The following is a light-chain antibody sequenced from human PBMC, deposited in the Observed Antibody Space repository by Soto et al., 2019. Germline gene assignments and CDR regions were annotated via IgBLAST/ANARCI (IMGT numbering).Light chain of an antibody. Sequence: EIVMTQSPATLSVSPGERATLSCRASQRVSSNLAWYQQKPGQAPRLLIYGASTRATGIPDRFSGSGSGTKCTLTVSSLPSEDFAVYYCQQYNNWWSVGQGTKVEIK. CDR2: GAS. J-gene: IGKJ1*01. V-gene: IGKV3-15*01. CDR1: QRVSSN. CDR3: QQYNNWWS.